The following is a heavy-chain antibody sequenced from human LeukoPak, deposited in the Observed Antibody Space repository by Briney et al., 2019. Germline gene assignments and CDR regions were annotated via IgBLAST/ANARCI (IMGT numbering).Heavy chain of an antibody. CDR2: IIPIFGIA. CDR3: ARGRGKYCSSTSCYTGIGFDP. J-gene: IGHJ5*02. D-gene: IGHD2-2*02. CDR1: GGTFSSYA. V-gene: IGHV1-69*04. Sequence: SVKVSCKASGGTFSSYAISWVRQAPGQGLEWMGRIIPIFGIANYAQKFQGRVTITADKSTSTAYMELSSLRSEDTAAYYCARGRGKYCSSTSCYTGIGFDPWGQGTLVTVSS.